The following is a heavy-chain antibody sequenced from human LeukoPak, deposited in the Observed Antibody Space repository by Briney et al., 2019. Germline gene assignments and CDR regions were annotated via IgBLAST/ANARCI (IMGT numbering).Heavy chain of an antibody. CDR3: AKTHYDLLDV. CDR2: MNNGPGAT. D-gene: IGHD5-12*01. J-gene: IGHJ6*02. CDR1: GFSFSTSP. V-gene: IGHV3-23*01. Sequence: PGGSLRLSCAASGFSFSTSPMSWVGQPPGKGLEWVSAMNNGPGATFYRDSVRGRFTISRDDSKSTLYLQMNSLRTEDTGTYYCAKTHYDLLDVWGQGTTVTVSS.